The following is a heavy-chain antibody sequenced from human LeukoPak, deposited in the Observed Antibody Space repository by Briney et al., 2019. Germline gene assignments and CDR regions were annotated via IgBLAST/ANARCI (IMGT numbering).Heavy chain of an antibody. J-gene: IGHJ4*02. CDR1: GFTVSSNY. Sequence: GGSLRLSCAASGFTVSSNYMSWVRQAPGKGLEWVSVIYSGGSTYYADSVKGRFTISRDNSKNTLYLQMNSLGAEDTAVYYCARDRNFSYFDYWGQGTLVTVSS. V-gene: IGHV3-66*01. D-gene: IGHD2/OR15-2a*01. CDR3: ARDRNFSYFDY. CDR2: IYSGGST.